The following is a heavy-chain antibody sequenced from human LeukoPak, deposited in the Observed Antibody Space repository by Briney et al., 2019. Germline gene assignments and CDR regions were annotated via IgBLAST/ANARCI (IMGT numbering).Heavy chain of an antibody. Sequence: GGSPRLSCAASGFTVSSNYMSWVRQAPGKGLEWVSVIYSGGSTYYADSVKGRFTISRDNSKNTLYLQMNSLRAEDTAVYYCARGGGSAPILYYFDYWGQGTLVTVSS. CDR2: IYSGGST. CDR3: ARGGGSAPILYYFDY. D-gene: IGHD2-15*01. CDR1: GFTVSSNY. J-gene: IGHJ4*02. V-gene: IGHV3-53*01.